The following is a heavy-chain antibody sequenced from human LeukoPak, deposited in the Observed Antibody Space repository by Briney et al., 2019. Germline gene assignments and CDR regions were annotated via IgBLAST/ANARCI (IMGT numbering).Heavy chain of an antibody. CDR2: ISSSSSYI. D-gene: IGHD6-19*01. CDR1: GSTFSSHS. Sequence: GGSLRLSCAASGSTFSSHSMNWVRQAAGKGMEWVSSISSSSSYIYYADSVKGRFTISRDNAKKSLYLQMNSLRAEDTAVYYCARDSADSSGWYDFSVDYWGQGTLVTVSS. J-gene: IGHJ4*02. CDR3: ARDSADSSGWYDFSVDY. V-gene: IGHV3-21*01.